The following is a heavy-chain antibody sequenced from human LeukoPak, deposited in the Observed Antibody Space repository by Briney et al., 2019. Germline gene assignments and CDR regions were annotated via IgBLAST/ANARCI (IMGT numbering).Heavy chain of an antibody. J-gene: IGHJ4*02. CDR2: AGDSDVST. CDR1: GFTFSSYA. V-gene: IGHV3-23*01. CDR3: AKEYTGGWPFDY. Sequence: GGSLRLSCAASGFTFSSYAMSWVRQAPGKGPEWVSGAGDSDVSTYYADSVKGRFTISRDNSKNTVFLQMNSLRAEDTAVYYCAKEYTGGWPFDYWGQGTLVTVSS. D-gene: IGHD6-19*01.